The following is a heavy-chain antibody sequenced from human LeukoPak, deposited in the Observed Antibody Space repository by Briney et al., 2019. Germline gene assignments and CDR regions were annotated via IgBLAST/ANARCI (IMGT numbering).Heavy chain of an antibody. J-gene: IGHJ3*02. V-gene: IGHV4-34*01. D-gene: IGHD3-22*01. Sequence: SETLSLTCAVYGGSFSGYYWSWIRQPPGKGLEWLGEINHSGSTNYNPSLKSRVTISVDTSKNQFSLKLSSVTAADTAVYYCAREFSMIVVAHAFDIWGQGTMVTVSS. CDR1: GGSFSGYY. CDR3: AREFSMIVVAHAFDI. CDR2: INHSGST.